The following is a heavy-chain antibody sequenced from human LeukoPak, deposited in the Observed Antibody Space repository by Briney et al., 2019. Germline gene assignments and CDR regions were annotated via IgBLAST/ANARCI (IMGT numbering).Heavy chain of an antibody. Sequence: SETLSLTCTVSGGSISGQYWSWIRQPPGKGLEWFGFVSYSGSTNYNPSLNGRVTISLDTSKNQFSLRLNSVTAADTAVYYCARGGASSRYFDYWGQGTLVTVSS. J-gene: IGHJ4*02. CDR3: ARGGASSRYFDY. CDR2: VSYSGST. V-gene: IGHV4-59*11. D-gene: IGHD1-26*01. CDR1: GGSISGQY.